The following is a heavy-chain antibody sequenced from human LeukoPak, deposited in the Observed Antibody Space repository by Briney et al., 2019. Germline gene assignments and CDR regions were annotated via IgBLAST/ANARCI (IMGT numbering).Heavy chain of an antibody. CDR3: ARGLGAAAAY. V-gene: IGHV4-34*01. J-gene: IGHJ4*02. D-gene: IGHD6-13*01. CDR2: INHSGST. CDR1: GGSFSGYY. Sequence: SETLSLTCAVYGGSFSGYYWSWIRQPPGKGLEWIGEINHSGSTNYNPSLKRRVTISVDTSKNQSAQKLSSVTAAETAVDYCARGLGAAAAYWGQGTLVTVSS.